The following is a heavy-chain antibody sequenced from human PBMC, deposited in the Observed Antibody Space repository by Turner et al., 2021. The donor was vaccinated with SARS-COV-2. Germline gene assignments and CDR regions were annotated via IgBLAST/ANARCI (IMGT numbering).Heavy chain of an antibody. D-gene: IGHD1-26*01. CDR3: ATDYAIVEATPLDY. V-gene: IGHV1-24*01. CDR1: GYTLIELS. Sequence: QVQLVQSGAEAKKPGASVKVSCKVSGYTLIELSMHWVRQAPGKGLEWMGGCVPEDGETIYAPKFQGRVTMTEDTSTDTAYMELSSLRSEDTAVYYCATDYAIVEATPLDYWGQGTLVTVSS. J-gene: IGHJ4*02. CDR2: CVPEDGET.